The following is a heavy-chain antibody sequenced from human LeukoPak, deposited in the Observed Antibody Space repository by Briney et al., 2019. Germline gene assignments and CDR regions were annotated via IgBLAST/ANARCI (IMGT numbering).Heavy chain of an antibody. CDR2: ISAYNGNT. D-gene: IGHD6-6*01. Sequence: ASVKVSFKASGYTFTSYYMHWVRQAPGQGLEWMGWISAYNGNTNYAQKLQGRVTMTTDTSTSTAYMELRSLRSDDTAVYYCARALGAPSDYWGQGTLVTVSS. CDR3: ARALGAPSDY. CDR1: GYTFTSYY. V-gene: IGHV1-18*04. J-gene: IGHJ4*02.